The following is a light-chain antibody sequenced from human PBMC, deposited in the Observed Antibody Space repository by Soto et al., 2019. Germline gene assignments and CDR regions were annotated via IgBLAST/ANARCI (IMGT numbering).Light chain of an antibody. V-gene: IGLV2-14*01. CDR1: SSDVGDYNY. J-gene: IGLJ1*01. CDR3: SSYTSSTTRV. CDR2: DVS. Sequence: QSALTQPASVSGSPGQSITISCTGTSSDVGDYNYVSWYQQHPGKAPKLMIYDVSNRPSGVSNRFSGSKSGSTASLPISGLQAEDEADYSFSSYTSSTTRVFGTGTKLTVL.